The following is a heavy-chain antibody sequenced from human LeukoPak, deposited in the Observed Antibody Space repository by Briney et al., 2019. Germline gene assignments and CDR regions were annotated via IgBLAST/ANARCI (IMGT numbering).Heavy chain of an antibody. J-gene: IGHJ5*02. V-gene: IGHV5-51*01. Sequence: GESLKISCKGSGYSINNYWIGWVRQMPGKGLEWMGIIYPADSDIRYSPSFQGQVTISADKSISTVYLQWSSLKASDTAMYYCTRQEYCSGGSCYTWFDPWGQGTLVTVSS. D-gene: IGHD2-15*01. CDR3: TRQEYCSGGSCYTWFDP. CDR2: IYPADSDI. CDR1: GYSINNYW.